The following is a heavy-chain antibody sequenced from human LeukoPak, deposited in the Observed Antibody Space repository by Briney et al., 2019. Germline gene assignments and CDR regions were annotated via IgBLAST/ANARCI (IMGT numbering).Heavy chain of an antibody. CDR2: IIPIFGTA. Sequence: SVEVSCKASGGTFSSYAISWVRQAPGQGLEWMGGIIPIFGTANYAQKFQGRVTITADESTSTAYMELSSLRSEDTAVYYCARALGYCSSTSCSHYYYYMDVWGKGTTVTVSS. J-gene: IGHJ6*03. D-gene: IGHD2-2*01. CDR1: GGTFSSYA. CDR3: ARALGYCSSTSCSHYYYYMDV. V-gene: IGHV1-69*13.